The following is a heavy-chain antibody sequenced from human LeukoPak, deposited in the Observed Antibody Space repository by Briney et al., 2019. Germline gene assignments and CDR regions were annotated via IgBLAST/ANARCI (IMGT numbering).Heavy chain of an antibody. J-gene: IGHJ3*02. CDR3: ARGLGDDNAFDI. CDR1: GFTFSTFR. D-gene: IGHD2-21*02. CDR2: IKSDGSST. Sequence: PGGSLRLSCAASGFTFSTFRMHWVRQAPGKGLVWVSRIKSDGSSTSNADSVKGRFTISRDNAKNTLYLQMNSLRAEDTAVYYCARGLGDDNAFDIWGQGTMVTVSS. V-gene: IGHV3-74*01.